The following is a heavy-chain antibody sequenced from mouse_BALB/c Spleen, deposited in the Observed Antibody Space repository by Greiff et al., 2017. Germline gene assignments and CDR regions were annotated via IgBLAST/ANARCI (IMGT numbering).Heavy chain of an antibody. CDR3: ARSSGDYDDWYFDV. V-gene: IGHV3-8*02. CDR1: GDSITSGY. D-gene: IGHD2-4*01. CDR2: ISYSGST. Sequence: EVKLVESGPSLVKPSQTLSLTCSVTGDSITSGYWNWIRKFPGNKLEYMGYISYSGSTYYNPSLKSRISITRDTSKNQYYLQLNSVTTEDTATYYCARSSGDYDDWYFDVWGAGTTVTVSS. J-gene: IGHJ1*01.